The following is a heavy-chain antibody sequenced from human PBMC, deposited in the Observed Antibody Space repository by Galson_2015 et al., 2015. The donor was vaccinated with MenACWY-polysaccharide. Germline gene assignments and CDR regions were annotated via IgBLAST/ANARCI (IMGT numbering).Heavy chain of an antibody. CDR1: GFKFSNYW. Sequence: SLRLSCAVSGFKFSNYWMTWVRQAPGKGLEWVADIKKAGSEQHYVDSVMGRFTISRDNALYLQMNSLRAEDTAVYFCARGHYGMDVWGQWTTVTVSS. J-gene: IGHJ6*02. CDR3: ARGHYGMDV. V-gene: IGHV3-7*01. CDR2: IKKAGSEQ.